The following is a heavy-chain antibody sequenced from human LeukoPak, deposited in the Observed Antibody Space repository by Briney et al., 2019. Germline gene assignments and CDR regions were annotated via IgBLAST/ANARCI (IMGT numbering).Heavy chain of an antibody. CDR3: ARAAGWFDP. Sequence: GGSLRLSCAASGFTFSDYYMTWIRQAPGKGLEWVSYISSSSNNIHYANSVRGRFTISRDNAKNSVYLQMNSLRAEGTAIYYCARAAGWFDPWGQGTLVTVSS. CDR2: ISSSSNNI. CDR1: GFTFSDYY. V-gene: IGHV3-11*01. J-gene: IGHJ5*02.